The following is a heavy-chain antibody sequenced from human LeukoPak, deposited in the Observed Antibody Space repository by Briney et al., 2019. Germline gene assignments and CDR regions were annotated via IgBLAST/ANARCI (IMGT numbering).Heavy chain of an antibody. D-gene: IGHD4-17*01. CDR1: GFIFSSYA. V-gene: IGHV3-23*01. Sequence: PGGSLRLSCAASGFIFSSYAMNWVRQAPGKGLDWVSTISGGGDSTYYADSVKGRFTISRDNSKNTLYLQMNSLRAEDTAVYYCAKLAVTTGGAYDFWGQGTLVSVSS. J-gene: IGHJ4*02. CDR3: AKLAVTTGGAYDF. CDR2: ISGGGDST.